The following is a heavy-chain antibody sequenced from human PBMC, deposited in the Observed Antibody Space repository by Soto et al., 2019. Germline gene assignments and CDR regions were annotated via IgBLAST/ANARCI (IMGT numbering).Heavy chain of an antibody. CDR2: ISGSGGNT. CDR1: GFTFSSYA. V-gene: IGHV3-23*01. D-gene: IGHD6-19*01. Sequence: GGSLRLSCVASGFTFSSYAMSWVRQAPGKGLEWVSAISGSGGNTYYADSVKGRFTISRDNSKNTLYLQMNSLRAEDTAVYYCAKVFSPPQWLPLYYYYYGMDVWGQGTTVTVSS. CDR3: AKVFSPPQWLPLYYYYYGMDV. J-gene: IGHJ6*02.